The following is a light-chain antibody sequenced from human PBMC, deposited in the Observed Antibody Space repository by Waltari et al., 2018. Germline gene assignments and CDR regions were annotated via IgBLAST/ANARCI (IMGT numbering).Light chain of an antibody. Sequence: DIQMTQSPSSLSASVGDSVTITCQASQDIGTYLNWFHQRPGKAPNLLIYDTSNLHTGVPWRFAGSGSGTLFSLTISSLRPEDSGTYYCQQYDTLPRAFGQGTKVEIK. CDR2: DTS. J-gene: IGKJ1*01. CDR1: QDIGTY. V-gene: IGKV1-33*01. CDR3: QQYDTLPRA.